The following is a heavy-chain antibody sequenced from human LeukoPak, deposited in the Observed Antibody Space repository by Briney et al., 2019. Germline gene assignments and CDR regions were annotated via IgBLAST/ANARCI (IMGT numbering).Heavy chain of an antibody. V-gene: IGHV4-39*01. J-gene: IGHJ5*02. CDR2: VYYTGSI. Sequence: SETLSITCSVSGGSISASSHYWAWVRQPPGKGLEWIGSVYYTGSIRYNTSLKSRVTISVDMSKNDLFLTLSSVTAADTAFYYCARPDYRAWFDPWGQGILVTVSP. D-gene: IGHD3-10*01. CDR3: ARPDYRAWFDP. CDR1: GGSISASSHY.